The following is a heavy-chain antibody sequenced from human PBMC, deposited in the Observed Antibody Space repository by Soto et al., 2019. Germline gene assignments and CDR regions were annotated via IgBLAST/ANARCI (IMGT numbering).Heavy chain of an antibody. CDR1: GYTFTSYG. D-gene: IGHD2-15*01. CDR2: ISAYNGNT. CDR3: ARGHCSGGSCAWGYYYYGMDV. V-gene: IGHV1-18*04. Sequence: GASVKVSCKASGYTFTSYGISWVRQAPGQGLEWMGWISAYNGNTNYAQKLQGRVTMTTDTSTSTAYMELRSLRSDDTAVYYCARGHCSGGSCAWGYYYYGMDVWGQGTTVTV. J-gene: IGHJ6*02.